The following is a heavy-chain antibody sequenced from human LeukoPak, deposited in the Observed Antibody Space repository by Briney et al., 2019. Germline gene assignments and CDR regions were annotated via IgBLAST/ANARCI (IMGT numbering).Heavy chain of an antibody. Sequence: SETLSLTCTVSGGSISGYFRSWIRQPPGKGLEWIGRIYATGTTNYNPSLKSRVTMSVDTSKNQFSLNLTSVTAADTAVYYCAREGGGSNRCLDWGQGTLVTVSS. V-gene: IGHV4-4*07. CDR3: AREGGGSNRCLD. J-gene: IGHJ1*01. D-gene: IGHD3-16*02. CDR2: IYATGTT. CDR1: GGSISGYF.